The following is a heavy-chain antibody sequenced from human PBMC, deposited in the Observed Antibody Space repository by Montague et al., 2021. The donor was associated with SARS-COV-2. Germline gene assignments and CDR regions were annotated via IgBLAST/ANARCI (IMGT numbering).Heavy chain of an antibody. CDR3: ARDDPYCTNGVCYTGNWFDP. J-gene: IGHJ5*02. Sequence: CAISGDSVSSNSVACNWKRQAPSRGFQRLGRTYYMSKRNNDYAVSVKSRITINPDTSKNQFSLQLNSVTPEDTAVYYCARDDPYCTNGVCYTGNWFDPWGQGTLVTVSS. D-gene: IGHD2-8*01. V-gene: IGHV6-1*01. CDR2: TYYMSKRNN. CDR1: GDSVSSNSVA.